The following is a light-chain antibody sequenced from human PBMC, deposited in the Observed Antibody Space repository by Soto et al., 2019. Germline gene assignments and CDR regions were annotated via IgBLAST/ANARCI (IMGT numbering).Light chain of an antibody. V-gene: IGKV1-39*01. J-gene: IGKJ1*01. Sequence: DIQMTQSPSSLSASVGDRVTITCRASQSISSYLNWFQQKPGKAPKLLIYAASTLQIGVPSRFSGSGSGTDFTLTISSLQPEDFATYYCQQSYTTPATFGQGTKVEIK. CDR2: AAS. CDR1: QSISSY. CDR3: QQSYTTPAT.